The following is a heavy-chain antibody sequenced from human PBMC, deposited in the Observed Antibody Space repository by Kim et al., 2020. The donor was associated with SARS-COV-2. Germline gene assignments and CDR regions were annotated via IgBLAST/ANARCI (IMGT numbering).Heavy chain of an antibody. V-gene: IGHV3-30*03. D-gene: IGHD3-10*01. CDR3: ALLWFGEFDRDYYYYGMDV. Sequence: GLFTISRDKSKNTLYLQMNSLRAEDTAVYYCALLWFGEFDRDYYYYGMDVWGQGTTVTVSS. J-gene: IGHJ6*02.